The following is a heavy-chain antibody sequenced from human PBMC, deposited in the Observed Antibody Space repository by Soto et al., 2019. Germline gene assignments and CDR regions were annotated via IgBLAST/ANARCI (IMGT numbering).Heavy chain of an antibody. J-gene: IGHJ4*02. D-gene: IGHD3-22*01. CDR1: GLTFSSYA. CDR3: AKVTYYYDSSGYSYFDY. Sequence: EVQLLESGGGLVQPGWSLRLSCAASGLTFSSYAMSWVRQAPGKGLEWVSAISGSGGSTYYTDSVKGRFTISRDNSKNTLYLQMNSLRAEDTAVYYCAKVTYYYDSSGYSYFDYWGQGTLVTVSS. V-gene: IGHV3-23*01. CDR2: ISGSGGST.